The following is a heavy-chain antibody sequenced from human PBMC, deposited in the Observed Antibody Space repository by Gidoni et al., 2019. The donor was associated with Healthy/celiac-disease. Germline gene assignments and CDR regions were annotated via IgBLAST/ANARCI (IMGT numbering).Heavy chain of an antibody. J-gene: IGHJ6*02. CDR3: ARASAAGKYYYYYYGMDV. V-gene: IGHV5-51*01. D-gene: IGHD6-13*01. CDR2: IYPGDSDT. Sequence: EVQLVQSGAEVKKHGESLKISCKGSGYSFTSYWIGWVRQMPGKGLEWMGIIYPGDSDTRYSPSFQGQVTISADKSISTAYLQWSSLKASDTAMYYCARASAAGKYYYYYYGMDVWGQGTTVTVSS. CDR1: GYSFTSYW.